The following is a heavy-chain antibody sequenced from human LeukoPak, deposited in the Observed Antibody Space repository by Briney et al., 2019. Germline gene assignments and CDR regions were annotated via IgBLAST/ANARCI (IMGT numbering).Heavy chain of an antibody. D-gene: IGHD4-17*01. V-gene: IGHV4-39*02. CDR2: FYYNKYS. CDR3: ARALHADFVFYMDV. CDR1: GDSISSSTDY. J-gene: IGHJ6*03. Sequence: SSETLSLTCTVSGDSISSSTDYWDWIRQPPGKGLEWIGNFYYNKYSHYNPSLKSRVTISVDTSKNQFSLKLTSLTAADTAVYYCARALHADFVFYMDVWGKGTTVTVSS.